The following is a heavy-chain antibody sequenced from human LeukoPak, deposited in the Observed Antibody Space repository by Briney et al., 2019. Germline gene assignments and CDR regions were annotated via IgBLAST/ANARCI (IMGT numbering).Heavy chain of an antibody. Sequence: SETLSLTCSVSGDFISGYYWSWIRQSPGKGLDYIGYVYYSGKTNYNPSLRSRVTMSVDTSKNQFSLKLSSVTAADTAVYYCARLWRGSYHYYYYYMDVWGKGTTVTVSS. D-gene: IGHD1-26*01. V-gene: IGHV4-59*12. J-gene: IGHJ6*03. CDR2: VYYSGKT. CDR1: GDFISGYY. CDR3: ARLWRGSYHYYYYYMDV.